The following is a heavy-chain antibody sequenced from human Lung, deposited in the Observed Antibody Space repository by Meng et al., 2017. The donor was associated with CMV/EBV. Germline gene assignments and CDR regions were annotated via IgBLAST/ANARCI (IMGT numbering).Heavy chain of an antibody. CDR2: IYHSGST. CDR3: ARSTSTVFCIDP. CDR1: GYSISSGYY. V-gene: IGHV4-38-2*02. Sequence: SETLSLXXTASGYSISSGYYWGWIRQPPGKGLEWIGSIYHSGSTYYNPSLKSRVTISVDTSKNQISLKVSSVTAADTAVYHCARSTSTVFCIDPWGQGTLVTVSS. D-gene: IGHD4-11*01. J-gene: IGHJ5*02.